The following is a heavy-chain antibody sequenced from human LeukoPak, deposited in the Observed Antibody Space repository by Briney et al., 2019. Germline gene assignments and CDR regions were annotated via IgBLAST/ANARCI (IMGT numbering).Heavy chain of an antibody. D-gene: IGHD3-3*01. J-gene: IGHJ4*02. CDR1: GFTFSDYY. CDR2: ISSSGSTI. V-gene: IGHV3-11*01. Sequence: PGGSLRLSCAASGFTFSDYYMSWIRQAPGKGLEWVSYISSSGSTIYYADSVKGRFTISRDNAKNSLYLQMNSLRAEDTAVYYCSSSGVEEWQGLHFWGQGTLVTVSS. CDR3: SSSGVEEWQGLHF.